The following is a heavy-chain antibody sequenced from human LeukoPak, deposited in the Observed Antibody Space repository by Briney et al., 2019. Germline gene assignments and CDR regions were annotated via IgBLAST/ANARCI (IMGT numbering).Heavy chain of an antibody. CDR2: IYYSGST. CDR1: GGSISSSSYY. V-gene: IGHV4-39*01. D-gene: IGHD5-18*01. Sequence: PSETLSLTCTVSGGSISSSSYYWGWIRQPPGKGLEWIGSIYYSGSTYYNPSLKSRVTISVDTSKNQFSLRLSSVTAADTAVYHCARARIQLWSTFDYWGQGTLVTVSS. J-gene: IGHJ4*02. CDR3: ARARIQLWSTFDY.